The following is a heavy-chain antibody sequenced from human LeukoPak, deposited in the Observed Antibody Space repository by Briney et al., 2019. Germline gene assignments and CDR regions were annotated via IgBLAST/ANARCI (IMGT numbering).Heavy chain of an antibody. CDR3: ARGASYYYVSSGYYN. V-gene: IGHV3-20*04. CDR1: GFTFDDYG. J-gene: IGHJ4*02. CDR2: INWNGGGT. Sequence: GGSLRLSCAASGFTFDDYGMSWVRQAPGKGLEWVSGINWNGGGTGYADSVKGRFTISRDSAKNSLYLQMNTLRAEDTALYYCARGASYYYVSSGYYNWGQGTLVTVSS. D-gene: IGHD3-22*01.